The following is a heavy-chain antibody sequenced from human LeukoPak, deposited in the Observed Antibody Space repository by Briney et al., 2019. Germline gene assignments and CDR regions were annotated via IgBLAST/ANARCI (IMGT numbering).Heavy chain of an antibody. Sequence: PGGSLRLSCAASGLTFSSFGMTWVRQAPGKGLEWVSGINWNGGSTGYADSVKGRFTISRDNAKNSLYLQMNSLRAEDTALYYCARDRDDSSGYYYVFDYWGQGTLVTVSS. CDR1: GLTFSSFG. J-gene: IGHJ4*02. D-gene: IGHD3-22*01. CDR2: INWNGGST. V-gene: IGHV3-20*04. CDR3: ARDRDDSSGYYYVFDY.